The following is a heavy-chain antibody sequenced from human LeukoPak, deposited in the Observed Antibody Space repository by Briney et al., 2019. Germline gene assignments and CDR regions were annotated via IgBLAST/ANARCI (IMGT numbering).Heavy chain of an antibody. Sequence: APVKVSCKASGYTFIDYGISWVRQAPGQGLEWMGWISAYDGDTKYAQKVQDRVTMTTDTSTTTAYMEMRSLRSDDTAVYYCARESRHSWDYEVWGQGTLVTVSS. J-gene: IGHJ4*02. CDR2: ISAYDGDT. V-gene: IGHV1-18*01. CDR1: GYTFIDYG. D-gene: IGHD1-7*01. CDR3: ARESRHSWDYEV.